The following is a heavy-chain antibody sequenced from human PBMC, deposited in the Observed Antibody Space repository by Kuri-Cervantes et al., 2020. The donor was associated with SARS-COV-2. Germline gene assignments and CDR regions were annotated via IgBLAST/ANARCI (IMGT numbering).Heavy chain of an antibody. CDR2: IIPIFGTA. J-gene: IGHJ2*01. Sequence: SVKVSCKASGGTFGSYAISWVRQAPGQGLEWMGGIIPIFGTANYAQKFQGRVTITADESTSTAYMELSSLRSEDTAVYYCASRKRELVYATRGGYCDLWGRGTLVTVSS. CDR3: ASRKRELVYATRGGYCDL. V-gene: IGHV1-69*13. CDR1: GGTFGSYA. D-gene: IGHD2-8*01.